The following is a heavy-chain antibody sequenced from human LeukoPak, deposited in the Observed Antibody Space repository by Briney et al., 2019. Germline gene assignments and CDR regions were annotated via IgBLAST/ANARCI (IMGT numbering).Heavy chain of an antibody. J-gene: IGHJ3*02. CDR2: IYYSGST. CDR3: ARPGLVDAFDI. D-gene: IGHD5/OR15-5a*01. V-gene: IGHV4-59*01. Sequence: SETLSLTCTVSGGSISSYYWNWIRQPPGKGLEWIGYIYYSGSTNYNPSLKSRVTISLDTSKNQFSLKLSSVTAADTAVYYCARPGLVDAFDIWGQRTMVTVSS. CDR1: GGSISSYY.